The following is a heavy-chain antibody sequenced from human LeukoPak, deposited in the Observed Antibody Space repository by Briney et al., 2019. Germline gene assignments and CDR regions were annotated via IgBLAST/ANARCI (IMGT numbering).Heavy chain of an antibody. D-gene: IGHD2-2*03. J-gene: IGHJ6*02. V-gene: IGHV3-7*01. CDR3: AREVDIVVVPAGIYYYYGMDV. Sequence: GALTLSCAASGFTFSSYWMSWVRQATGKGLEGVANMKQDGSEKYYVDSVKGRFTISRDNAKNSLYLQMNSLRAEDTAVYYCAREVDIVVVPAGIYYYYGMDVWGQGTTVTVSS. CDR2: MKQDGSEK. CDR1: GFTFSSYW.